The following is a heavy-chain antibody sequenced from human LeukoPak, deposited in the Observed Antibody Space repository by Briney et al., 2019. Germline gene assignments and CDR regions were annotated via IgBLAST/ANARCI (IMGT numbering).Heavy chain of an antibody. CDR2: ITGSYSHI. J-gene: IGHJ4*02. CDR1: GFIFSTYS. CDR3: ARGAEYYYDSSGYFPFDY. D-gene: IGHD3-22*01. V-gene: IGHV3-21*01. Sequence: PGGSLRLSCAASGFIFSTYSMNWVRQAPGKGLEWVSSITGSYSHIYYADSVKGRFTNSRDNAKNSLYLQMNSLRAEDTAVYYCARGAEYYYDSSGYFPFDYWGQGTLVTVSS.